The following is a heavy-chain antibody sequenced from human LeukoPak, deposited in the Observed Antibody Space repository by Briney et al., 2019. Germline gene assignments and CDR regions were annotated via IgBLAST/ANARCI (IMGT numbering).Heavy chain of an antibody. D-gene: IGHD3-22*01. J-gene: IGHJ4*02. CDR2: IIPIFGTA. CDR1: GGTFSSYA. Sequence: SVKVSCKASGGTFSSYAISWVRQAPGQGLEWIGGIIPIFGTANYAEKFQGRSTITTDESTSTAYMELSSLRSEDTAVYYSWVDYDSKGFLFDYWGQGTLVTVSS. V-gene: IGHV1-69*05. CDR3: WVDYDSKGFLFDY.